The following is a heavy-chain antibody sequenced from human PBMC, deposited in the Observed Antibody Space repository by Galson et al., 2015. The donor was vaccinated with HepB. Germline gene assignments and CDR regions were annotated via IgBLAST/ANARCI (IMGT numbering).Heavy chain of an antibody. CDR2: ISAYNGNT. CDR1: GYTFTSYG. CDR3: ARHRYCSGGSCYHNWFDP. Sequence: SVKVSCKASGYTFTSYGISWVRQAPGQGLEWMGWISAYNGNTNYAQKLQGRVTMTTDTSTSTAYMELRSLRSDDTAVYYCARHRYCSGGSCYHNWFDPWGQGTLVTVSS. D-gene: IGHD2-15*01. J-gene: IGHJ5*02. V-gene: IGHV1-18*01.